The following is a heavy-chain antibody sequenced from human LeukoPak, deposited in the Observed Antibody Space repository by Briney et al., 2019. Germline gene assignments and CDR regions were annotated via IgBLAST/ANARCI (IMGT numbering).Heavy chain of an antibody. CDR2: IIPIFGTA. CDR1: VWTFSRWS. D-gene: IGHD1-26*01. J-gene: IGHJ6*02. CDR3: ARGVCGAGSCGMDV. V-gene: IGHV1-69*01. Sequence: SVKVSYKGCVWTFSRWSIIGVGQAPGQGLEWMGGIIPIFGTANYAQKFQGRVTIIAHESTSTAYMELPMMGISATAVYYCARGVCGAGSCGMDVWGQGTTVTVSS.